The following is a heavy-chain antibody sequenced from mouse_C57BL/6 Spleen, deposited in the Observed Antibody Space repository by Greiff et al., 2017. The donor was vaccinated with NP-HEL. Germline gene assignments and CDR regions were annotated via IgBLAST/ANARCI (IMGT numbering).Heavy chain of an antibody. J-gene: IGHJ4*01. V-gene: IGHV14-3*01. CDR3: ARLGNYYGSSYYYAMDY. Sequence: VQLQQSVAELVRPGASVKLSCTASGFNIKNTYMHWVKQRPEQGLAWIGRIDPANGNTKYAPKFQGKATITADTSSNTAYPQLSSLTSEDTAIYYCARLGNYYGSSYYYAMDYWGQGTSVTVSS. CDR1: GFNIKNTY. CDR2: IDPANGNT. D-gene: IGHD1-1*01.